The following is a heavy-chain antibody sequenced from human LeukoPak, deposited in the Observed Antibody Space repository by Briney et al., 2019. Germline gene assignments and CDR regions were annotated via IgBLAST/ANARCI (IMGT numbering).Heavy chain of an antibody. CDR1: GFTFSSYA. D-gene: IGHD3-9*01. CDR3: TKDPNRYFDWLLTPYYYYYGMDV. V-gene: IGHV3-23*01. CDR2: ISGSGGST. Sequence: PGGSLRLSCAASGFTFSSYAMSWVRQPPGKGLEWVGAISGSGGSTYYADSVKGRFTISRDNSKHTLYLQMNSLSAEDTAVYYCTKDPNRYFDWLLTPYYYYYGMDVWGQGTTVTVSS. J-gene: IGHJ6*02.